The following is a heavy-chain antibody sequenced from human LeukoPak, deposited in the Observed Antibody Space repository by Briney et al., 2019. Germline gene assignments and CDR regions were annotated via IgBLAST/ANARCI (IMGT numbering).Heavy chain of an antibody. D-gene: IGHD6-19*01. Sequence: GGSLRLSCAASGFTFSSYWMHWVRQAPGKGLVWVSRINSDGSSTSYADSVKGRFTISRDNAKNTLYLQMNSLRAEDTAVYYCARDASYSSGWYPTYYYYYGMDVWGQGATVTVSS. CDR2: INSDGSST. CDR3: ARDASYSSGWYPTYYYYYGMDV. V-gene: IGHV3-74*01. CDR1: GFTFSSYW. J-gene: IGHJ6*02.